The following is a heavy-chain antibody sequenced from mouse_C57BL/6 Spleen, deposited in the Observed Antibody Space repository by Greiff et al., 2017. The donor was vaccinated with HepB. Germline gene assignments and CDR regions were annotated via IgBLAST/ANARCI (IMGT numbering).Heavy chain of an antibody. D-gene: IGHD2-1*01. V-gene: IGHV10-1*01. CDR3: VRSYGNWGYFDY. CDR2: IRSKSNNYAT. CDR1: GFSFTTYA. J-gene: IGHJ2*01. Sequence: EVQLVESGGGLVQPKGSLKLSCAASGFSFTTYAMNWVRQAPGKGLEWVARIRSKSNNYATYYAESVKDRFTISRDDSESMLYLQMNNLKTEDTAMYYGVRSYGNWGYFDYWGQGTTLTVSS.